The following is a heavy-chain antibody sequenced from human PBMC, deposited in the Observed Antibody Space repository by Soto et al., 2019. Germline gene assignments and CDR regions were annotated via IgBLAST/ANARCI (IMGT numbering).Heavy chain of an antibody. CDR1: GGSISSYY. D-gene: IGHD5-18*01. CDR2: IYYSGST. J-gene: IGHJ4*02. V-gene: IGHV4-59*01. CDR3: ALIRDTAMVIEDY. Sequence: PSETLSLTCTVSGGSISSYYWSWIRQPPGKGLEWIGHIYYSGSTNYNPSLKSRVTISVDTSKNQFSLKLSSVTAADTAVYYCALIRDTAMVIEDYWGQGTLVTVSS.